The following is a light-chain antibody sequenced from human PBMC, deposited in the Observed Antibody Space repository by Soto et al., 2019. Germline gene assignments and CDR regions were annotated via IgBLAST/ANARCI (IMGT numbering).Light chain of an antibody. V-gene: IGLV2-23*01. CDR3: CSYAGSSTSWV. CDR2: EGS. J-gene: IGLJ3*02. CDR1: ISDVGNYDL. Sequence: QSALTQPASVSGSPGQSITISCTGTISDVGNYDLVSWYQQHPGKAPKLMIYEGSKRPSGVSSRFSGSKSGNTASLTISGLQAEDEADYYCCSYAGSSTSWVFGGGTKLTVL.